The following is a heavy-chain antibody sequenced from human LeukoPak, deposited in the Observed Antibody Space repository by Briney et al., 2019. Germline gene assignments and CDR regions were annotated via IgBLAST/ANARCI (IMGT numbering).Heavy chain of an antibody. CDR3: ARELGGYDSL. CDR1: GYTFTTYY. J-gene: IGHJ4*02. V-gene: IGHV1-46*01. D-gene: IGHD5-12*01. CDR2: INPSGGST. Sequence: ASVKVSRKAPGYTFTTYYIHWVRQAPGQGLEWMGIINPSGGSTRYAQKFQGRVTMTRDTSTSTVYMEVSSLRSEDTAVYYCARELGGYDSLWGQGTLVTVSS.